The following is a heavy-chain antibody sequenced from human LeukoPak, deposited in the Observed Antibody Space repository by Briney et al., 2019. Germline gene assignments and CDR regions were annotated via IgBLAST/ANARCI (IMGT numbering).Heavy chain of an antibody. CDR2: ISAYNGNT. J-gene: IGHJ3*02. CDR3: ARGGSSWSSDAFDI. Sequence: ASVKVSCKASGYTFTSYGISWVRQAPGQGLEWMGWISAYNGNTNYAQKLQGRVTMTRDMSTSTVYMELSSLRSEDTAVYYCARGGSSWSSDAFDIWGQGTMVTVSS. V-gene: IGHV1-18*01. D-gene: IGHD6-13*01. CDR1: GYTFTSYG.